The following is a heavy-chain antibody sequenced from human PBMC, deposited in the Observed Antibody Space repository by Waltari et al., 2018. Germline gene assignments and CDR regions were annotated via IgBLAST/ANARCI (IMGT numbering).Heavy chain of an antibody. V-gene: IGHV1-69*05. CDR2: LVPILGTA. D-gene: IGHD3-10*01. CDR3: ARDLGAMKVTSALEI. CDR1: GGIFTNYA. J-gene: IGHJ3*02. Sequence: QVQLVQSGAEVKRPGSSVKVSCRASGGIFTNYAISWVRQAPGQGLEWMGGLVPILGTANSAQKFQGRLTITSDEATSTAYMELSSLRPEDTAVYVCARDLGAMKVTSALEIWGQGTRVTVSS.